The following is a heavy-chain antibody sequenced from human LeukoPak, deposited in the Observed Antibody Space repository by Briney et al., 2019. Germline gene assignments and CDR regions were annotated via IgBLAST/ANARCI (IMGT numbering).Heavy chain of an antibody. CDR2: IIPIFGTA. J-gene: IGHJ5*02. V-gene: IGHV1-69*05. D-gene: IGHD6-13*01. CDR3: ATHKSSSWRNNWFDP. CDR1: GGTFSSYA. Sequence: SVKVSCTASGGTFSSYAISWVRQAPGQGLEWMGRIIPIFGTANYAQKFQGRVTITTDESTSTAYVELSSLRSEDTAVYYCATHKSSSWRNNWFDPWGQGTLVTVSS.